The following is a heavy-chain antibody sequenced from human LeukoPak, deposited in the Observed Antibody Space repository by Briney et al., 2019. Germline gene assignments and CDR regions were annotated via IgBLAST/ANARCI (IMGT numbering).Heavy chain of an antibody. Sequence: ASVKVSCKATGYTFRTNGISWLRQAPGQGLEWLGWMSGYNGKTRYTQTLQARVTLTTDTSANSAYMELRRLTSDDTAMYYCARENTYNSGVDYIPFDLWGQGTLVSVSA. CDR1: GYTFRTNG. D-gene: IGHD4/OR15-4a*01. CDR3: ARENTYNSGVDYIPFDL. J-gene: IGHJ4*02. V-gene: IGHV1-18*01. CDR2: MSGYNGKT.